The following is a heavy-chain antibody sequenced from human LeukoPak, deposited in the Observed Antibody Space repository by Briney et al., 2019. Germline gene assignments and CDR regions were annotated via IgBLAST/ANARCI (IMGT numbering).Heavy chain of an antibody. V-gene: IGHV1-18*01. CDR1: GYTFTRYG. CDR3: ARGALPVYYYDSSGYYFDY. CDR2: ISGYNGNT. D-gene: IGHD3-22*01. J-gene: IGHJ4*02. Sequence: ASVKVSCKASGYTFTRYGISWVRQAPGQRLEWMGWISGYNGNTNYAQRLQGRVTMTTDTSTSTAYMELRSLRSDDTAVYYCARGALPVYYYDSSGYYFDYWGQGTLVIVSS.